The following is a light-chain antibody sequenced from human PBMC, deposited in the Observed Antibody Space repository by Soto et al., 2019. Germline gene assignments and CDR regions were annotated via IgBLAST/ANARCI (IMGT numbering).Light chain of an antibody. V-gene: IGLV2-14*01. CDR2: EVS. Sequence: QSALTQPASVSGSPGQSITISCTGTSSDVGAYNYVSWYQQHPDKAPKLMISEVSNRPSGVSNRFSASKSGNTASLTSSGLQADDEADYYCCSYTTTRPGLFGGGTKLTVL. CDR1: SSDVGAYNY. CDR3: CSYTTTRPGL. J-gene: IGLJ3*02.